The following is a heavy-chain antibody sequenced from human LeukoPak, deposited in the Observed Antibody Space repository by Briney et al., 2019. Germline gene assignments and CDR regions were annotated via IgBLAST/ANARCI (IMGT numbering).Heavy chain of an antibody. CDR3: ARPSRGAWTPFDF. CDR1: GFTVSSNY. J-gene: IGHJ4*02. CDR2: IHSGGST. V-gene: IGHV3-66*04. D-gene: IGHD1-1*01. Sequence: PGGSLRLSCAASGFTVSSNYMSWVRQAPGKGLEWVSVIHSGGSTYYADPVKGRFTISGDSSKNTLYLQMNSLRADDTAVYYCARPSRGAWTPFDFWGQGTLVTVSS.